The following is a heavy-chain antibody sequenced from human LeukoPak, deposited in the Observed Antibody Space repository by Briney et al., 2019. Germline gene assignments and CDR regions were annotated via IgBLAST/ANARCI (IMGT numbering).Heavy chain of an antibody. CDR1: GFTFDDYA. CDR3: AKENSPYYYYYYGMDV. D-gene: IGHD2/OR15-2a*01. CDR2: ISWNSGSI. J-gene: IGHJ6*02. Sequence: GRSLRLSCAASGFTFDDYAMHWVRQAPGKGLEWVSGISWNSGSIGYADSVKGRFTISRDNAKNSLYLQMNSLRAEDTALYYCAKENSPYYYYYYGMDVWGQGTTVTVSS. V-gene: IGHV3-9*01.